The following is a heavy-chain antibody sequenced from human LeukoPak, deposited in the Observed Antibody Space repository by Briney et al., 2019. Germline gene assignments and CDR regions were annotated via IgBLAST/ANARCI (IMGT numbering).Heavy chain of an antibody. CDR2: IKQDGSEK. Sequence: PGGSLRLSCAASGFTFSTYWMSWVRQAPGKGLEWVANIKQDGSEKYYVDSVKGRFTISRDNAKNSLYLQMNSLRAEDTAVYYCASERIAAAGTGHFYDWGQGTLVTVSS. CDR3: ASERIAAAGTGHFYD. J-gene: IGHJ4*02. D-gene: IGHD6-13*01. V-gene: IGHV3-7*01. CDR1: GFTFSTYW.